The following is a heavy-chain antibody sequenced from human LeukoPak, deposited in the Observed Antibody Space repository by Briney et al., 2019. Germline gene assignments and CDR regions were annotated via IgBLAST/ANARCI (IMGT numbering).Heavy chain of an antibody. J-gene: IGHJ4*02. CDR2: IGAGGANT. Sequence: GGSLRLSCAASGFTFSNFVMNWVRQAPGKGLQWVSTIGAGGANTFYADSVKGRFTISRDESQNTLYLQLNSLRAEDTAFYYCAKGDTVFRGGPDYWGQGTLVTVSS. CDR3: AKGDTVFRGGPDY. V-gene: IGHV3-23*01. D-gene: IGHD3-10*01. CDR1: GFTFSNFV.